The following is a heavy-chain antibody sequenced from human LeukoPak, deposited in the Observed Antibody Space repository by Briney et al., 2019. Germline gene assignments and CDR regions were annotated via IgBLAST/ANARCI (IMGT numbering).Heavy chain of an antibody. J-gene: IGHJ6*02. CDR1: GLTFSSYY. D-gene: IGHD5/OR15-5a*01. CDR2: INPSGAST. Sequence: ASVKVSCKASGLTFSSYYMHWVRQAPGQGLEWMGIINPSGASTSYAQKFQGRVTMTRDTSTSTVYMDLSSLRSEDTAVYYCAGVGRKTREVYHLDVWGQGTTVTVSS. V-gene: IGHV1-46*01. CDR3: AGVGRKTREVYHLDV.